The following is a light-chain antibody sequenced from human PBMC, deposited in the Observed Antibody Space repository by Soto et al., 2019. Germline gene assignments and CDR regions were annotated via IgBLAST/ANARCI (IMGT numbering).Light chain of an antibody. Sequence: SYELTQPPSVAVAPGQTSRITCGGNKIGSKTVHWYQQRPGQAPVLAVYDDSDRPSGIPDRFSGSNSGNTATLTISRVEAGDEADYYCQVWDSSRDHPYVFATGTKLTVL. CDR3: QVWDSSRDHPYV. V-gene: IGLV3-21*02. J-gene: IGLJ1*01. CDR1: KIGSKT. CDR2: DDS.